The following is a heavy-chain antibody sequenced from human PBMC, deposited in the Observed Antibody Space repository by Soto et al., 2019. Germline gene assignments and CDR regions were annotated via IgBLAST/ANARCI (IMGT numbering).Heavy chain of an antibody. J-gene: IGHJ3*02. Sequence: QVQLVQSGAEEKQPGASVKVSCKASGYTFTSYAMHWVRQAPGQRLEWMGWINAGNGNTKYSQKFQGRVTITRDTSASTAYMELSSLRSEDTAVYYCARGGIFDSSGYYYFSAFDIWGQGTMVTVSS. CDR3: ARGGIFDSSGYYYFSAFDI. CDR1: GYTFTSYA. V-gene: IGHV1-3*05. CDR2: INAGNGNT. D-gene: IGHD3-22*01.